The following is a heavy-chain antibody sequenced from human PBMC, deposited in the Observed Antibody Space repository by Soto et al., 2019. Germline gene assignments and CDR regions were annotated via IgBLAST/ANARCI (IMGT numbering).Heavy chain of an antibody. Sequence: QVQLVQSGAEVKKPGSSVKVSCKASGGTFSSYAISWVRQAPGQGLEWMGGIIPIFGTANYAQKFQGRVTITADDSASTADMALSSLRSEDTAVYYCAGDIWYSSGWPYFAYWGQGTVVTVSS. CDR2: IIPIFGTA. D-gene: IGHD6-19*01. CDR3: AGDIWYSSGWPYFAY. J-gene: IGHJ4*02. V-gene: IGHV1-69*01. CDR1: GGTFSSYA.